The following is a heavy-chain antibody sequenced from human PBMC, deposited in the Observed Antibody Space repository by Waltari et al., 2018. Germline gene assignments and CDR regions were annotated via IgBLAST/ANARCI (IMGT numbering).Heavy chain of an antibody. J-gene: IGHJ5*02. CDR1: GGSISSYY. V-gene: IGHV4-4*07. CDR2: IYTSGSN. Sequence: QVQLQESGPGLVKPSETLSLTCTVSGGSISSYYWSWIRQPAGKGLEGIGRIYTSGSNNYNPTLKSRVTMAVDTSKNQFSLKLSSVTAADTAVYYCASGGGNGYTGLGWFDPWGQGTLVTVSS. D-gene: IGHD5-12*01. CDR3: ASGGGNGYTGLGWFDP.